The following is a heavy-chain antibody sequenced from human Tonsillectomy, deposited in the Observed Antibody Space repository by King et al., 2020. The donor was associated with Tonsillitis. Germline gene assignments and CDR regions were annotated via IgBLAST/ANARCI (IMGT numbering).Heavy chain of an antibody. CDR2: ISSSGSTF. CDR1: GFTFSSYE. Sequence: VQLVESGGGLVQPGGSLRLSCAAAGFTFSSYEMNWVRHAPGKGLEWVSYISSSGSTFYYTDTVKGRFTISRDNAKNSLYLQMNSLRAEDTAVYYCARISTTSSLAFDIWGQGTMVTVSS. D-gene: IGHD2-2*01. CDR3: ARISTTSSLAFDI. V-gene: IGHV3-48*03. J-gene: IGHJ3*02.